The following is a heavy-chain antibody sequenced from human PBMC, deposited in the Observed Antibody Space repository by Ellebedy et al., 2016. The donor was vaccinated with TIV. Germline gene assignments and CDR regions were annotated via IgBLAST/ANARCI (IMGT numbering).Heavy chain of an antibody. J-gene: IGHJ4*02. CDR3: AAFPYLSSSSAY. V-gene: IGHV1-2*02. D-gene: IGHD6-6*01. CDR2: VYPKNGDT. Sequence: ASVKVSCKASGYTFTGYYIHWVRQAPGQGLEWMGWVYPKNGDTTYAQKFQGRVTMTRDTSTSTVYMEVSSLRSDDTAVYYCAAFPYLSSSSAYWGQGALVTVSS. CDR1: GYTFTGYY.